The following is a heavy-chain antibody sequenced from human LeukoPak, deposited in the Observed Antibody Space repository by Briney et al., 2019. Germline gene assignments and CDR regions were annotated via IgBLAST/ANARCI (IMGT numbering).Heavy chain of an antibody. CDR1: GGSISSSSYY. V-gene: IGHV4-39*01. CDR3: ARVLGYSYYFDY. D-gene: IGHD2-15*01. J-gene: IGHJ4*02. CDR2: IYYSGST. Sequence: SETLSLTCSGYGGSISSSSYYWRWIRQPPGKGLWWIGSIYYSGSTYYNPSIMSRVTISIDTSKNQFSLKLSSVTAADTAVYYCARVLGYSYYFDYWGQGTLVTVSS.